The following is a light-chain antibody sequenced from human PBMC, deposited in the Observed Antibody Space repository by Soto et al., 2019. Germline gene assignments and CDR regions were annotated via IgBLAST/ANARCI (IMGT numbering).Light chain of an antibody. V-gene: IGKV3-15*01. CDR1: QSVSSN. J-gene: IGKJ4*01. CDR3: QQYNDWPLT. CDR2: DTS. Sequence: VMTHSPDTLSVSSGEGSTLSFGASQSVSSNLAWYQQKPGQAPRLLIYDTSTRATGVPARFSGSGSGTEFTLTISSLQSEDFAVYYCQQYNDWPLTFGGGTKVDTK.